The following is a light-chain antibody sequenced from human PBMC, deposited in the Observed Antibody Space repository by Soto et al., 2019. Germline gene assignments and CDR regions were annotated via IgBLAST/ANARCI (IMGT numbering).Light chain of an antibody. CDR1: QSVRTSD. V-gene: IGKV3-20*01. CDR3: QHCGNSRYT. J-gene: IGKJ2*01. CDR2: GAF. Sequence: EVVLTQSPGTLSLSPGERATLSCRASQSVRTSDVTWYQHQPGQAPRLLIYGAFNRATDIPDWFSVSGSGTHFTLTISRLEAEDFAVYYCQHCGNSRYTFGQGTRLEIK.